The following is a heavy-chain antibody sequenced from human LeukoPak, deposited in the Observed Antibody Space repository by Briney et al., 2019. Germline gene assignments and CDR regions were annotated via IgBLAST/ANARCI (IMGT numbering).Heavy chain of an antibody. V-gene: IGHV5-51*01. J-gene: IGHJ4*02. Sequence: GESLKISCKGSGYSFTSHWIGWVRQMPGKGLEWMGIIYPGDSDTRYSPSFQGQVTISADKSISTAYLQWSSLKASDTAMYYCARQLELDSSSWYPYYFDYWGQGTLVTVSS. D-gene: IGHD6-13*01. CDR2: IYPGDSDT. CDR1: GYSFTSHW. CDR3: ARQLELDSSSWYPYYFDY.